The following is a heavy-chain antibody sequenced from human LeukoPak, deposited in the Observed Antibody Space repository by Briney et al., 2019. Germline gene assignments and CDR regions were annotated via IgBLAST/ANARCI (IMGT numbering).Heavy chain of an antibody. D-gene: IGHD6-13*01. CDR1: GGSFSGYY. CDR2: INHSGST. Sequence: SETLSLTCAVYGGSFSGYYWSWIRQPPGKGLEWIGEINHSGSTNYNPSLKSRVTISVDTSKNQFSLKLSSVTAADTAVYYCARTTSSSWYRGRTFWFDPWGQGTLVTVSS. J-gene: IGHJ5*02. V-gene: IGHV4-34*01. CDR3: ARTTSSSWYRGRTFWFDP.